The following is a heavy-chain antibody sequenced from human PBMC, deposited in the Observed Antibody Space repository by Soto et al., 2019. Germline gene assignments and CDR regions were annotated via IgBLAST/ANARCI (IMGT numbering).Heavy chain of an antibody. CDR1: GGSISSGDYY. V-gene: IGHV4-30-4*01. CDR3: AREYYDILTGPTGLDY. CDR2: IYYSGST. Sequence: SETLSLTCTVSGGSISSGDYYWSWIRQPPGKGLEWIGYIYYSGSTYYNPSLKSQVTISVDTSKNQFSLKLSSVTAADTAVYYCAREYYDILTGPTGLDYWGQGTLVTVSS. D-gene: IGHD3-9*01. J-gene: IGHJ4*02.